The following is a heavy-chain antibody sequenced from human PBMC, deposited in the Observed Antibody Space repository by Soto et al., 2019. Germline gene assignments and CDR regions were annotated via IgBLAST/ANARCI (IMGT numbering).Heavy chain of an antibody. CDR2: ISSSSYTI. CDR3: AREISLSAGSYFDY. Sequence: GGSLRLSCTASGFTFNTYNMNWVRQAPGKGLEWVSYISSSSYTIKYADSVEGRFTVSRDNGKKSLYLQMNSLRDEDTAVYFCAREISLSAGSYFDYWGQGTLVTGSS. D-gene: IGHD3-10*01. CDR1: GFTFNTYN. V-gene: IGHV3-48*02. J-gene: IGHJ4*02.